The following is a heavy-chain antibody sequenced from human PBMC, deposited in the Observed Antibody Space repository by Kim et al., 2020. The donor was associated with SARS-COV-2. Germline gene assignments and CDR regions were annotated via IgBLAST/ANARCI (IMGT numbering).Heavy chain of an antibody. V-gene: IGHV3-30*04. Sequence: GGSLRLSCAASGFTFSSYAMHWVRQAPGKGLEWVAVISYDGSNKYYADSVKGRFTISRDNSKNTLYLQMNSLSAEDTAVYYCARAYYDILTGTQAAFDIWGQGTMVTVSS. CDR2: ISYDGSNK. J-gene: IGHJ3*02. CDR1: GFTFSSYA. CDR3: ARAYYDILTGTQAAFDI. D-gene: IGHD3-9*01.